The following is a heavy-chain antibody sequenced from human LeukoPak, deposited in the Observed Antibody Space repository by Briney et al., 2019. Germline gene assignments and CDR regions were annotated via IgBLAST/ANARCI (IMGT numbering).Heavy chain of an antibody. V-gene: IGHV3-21*01. CDR1: GFTFSSYS. Sequence: PGGSLGLSCAASGFTFSSYSMNWVRQAPGKGLEWVSSISSSSSYIYYADSVKGRFTISRDNAKNSLYLQMNSLRAEDTAVYYCARDQSIPVVPAANYYYYYGMDVWGQGTTVTVSS. D-gene: IGHD2-2*01. CDR2: ISSSSSYI. J-gene: IGHJ6*02. CDR3: ARDQSIPVVPAANYYYYYGMDV.